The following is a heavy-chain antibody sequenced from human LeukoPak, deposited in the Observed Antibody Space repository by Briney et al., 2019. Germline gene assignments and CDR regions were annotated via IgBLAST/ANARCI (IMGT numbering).Heavy chain of an antibody. CDR3: ARDLVGATPHGAFDI. J-gene: IGHJ3*02. CDR2: INAGNGNT. D-gene: IGHD1-26*01. CDR1: GYTFTSYA. V-gene: IGHV1-3*01. Sequence: GASVKVSCKASGYTFTSYAMHWVRQAPGQRLEWMGWINAGNGNTKYSQKFQGRVTITRDTSASTAYMELSSLRSEDTAVYYCARDLVGATPHGAFDIWGQGTMVTVSS.